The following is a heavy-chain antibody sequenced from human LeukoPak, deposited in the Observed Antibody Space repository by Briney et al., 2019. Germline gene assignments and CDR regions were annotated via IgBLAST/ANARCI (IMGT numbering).Heavy chain of an antibody. J-gene: IGHJ4*02. CDR2: IYYSGST. D-gene: IGHD3-3*01. V-gene: IGHV4-59*01. CDR3: ARVSRSWSGYYPYYFDY. CDR1: GGSISGYY. Sequence: SGTLSLTCTVSGGSISGYYWSWIRQPPGKGLEWIGYIYYSGSTNYNPSLKSRVTISVDTSKNQFSLKLSSVTAADTAVYYCARVSRSWSGYYPYYFDYWGQGTLVTVSS.